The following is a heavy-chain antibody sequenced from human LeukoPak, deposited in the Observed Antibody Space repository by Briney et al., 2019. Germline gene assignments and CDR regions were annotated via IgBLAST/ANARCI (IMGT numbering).Heavy chain of an antibody. CDR3: ARDQSGTWTFDY. V-gene: IGHV3-30*19. J-gene: IGHJ4*02. CDR1: GFTFTSYG. Sequence: GGSLRLSCATSGFTFTSYGIHWVRQAPGKGLEWVAVISDDGSNKNYADPVKGRFTISRDNSKNTVYLQMNGLRAEDTAVYYCARDQSGTWTFDYWGQGTLVTVSS. CDR2: ISDDGSNK. D-gene: IGHD1-26*01.